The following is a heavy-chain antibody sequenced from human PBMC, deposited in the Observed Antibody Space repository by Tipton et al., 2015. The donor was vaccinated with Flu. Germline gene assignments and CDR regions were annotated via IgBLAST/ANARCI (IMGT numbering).Heavy chain of an antibody. J-gene: IGHJ1*01. Sequence: TLSLTCTVSGASISSRSYYWGWIRQPPGKGLEWIGCIYSSGSTYYNPSLKSRVTISLDTSKNQFSLKLSSVTAADTAVYYCAREKDSSGFEYFQHWGQGTLVTVSS. CDR2: IYSSGST. V-gene: IGHV4-39*07. CDR1: GASISSRSYY. D-gene: IGHD6-19*01. CDR3: AREKDSSGFEYFQH.